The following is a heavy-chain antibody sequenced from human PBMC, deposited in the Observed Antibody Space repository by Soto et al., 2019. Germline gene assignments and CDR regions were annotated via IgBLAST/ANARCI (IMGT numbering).Heavy chain of an antibody. D-gene: IGHD3-16*01. Sequence: QVQLVQSGDEVKKPGASVKVSCKASGYIFVNYGIAWVRQAPRQGLEWMGWISPYTGNTHSASKVQGRLTMTTDTSTSTVYMDLVSLTSDDTAVYYCVMVNNYVPPTPQDVWGQGTTVTVSS. V-gene: IGHV1-18*01. CDR2: ISPYTGNT. CDR1: GYIFVNYG. CDR3: VMVNNYVPPTPQDV. J-gene: IGHJ6*02.